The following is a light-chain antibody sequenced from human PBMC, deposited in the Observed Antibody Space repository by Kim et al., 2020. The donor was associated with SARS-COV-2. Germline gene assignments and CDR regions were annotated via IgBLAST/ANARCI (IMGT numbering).Light chain of an antibody. J-gene: IGKJ1*01. CDR3: MQGTHWPPWT. Sequence: DVVMTQSPLSLPVTLGQPASISCRSSQSLVHSDGNTYLNRFQQRPGQSPRRLIYKVSNRDSGVPDRFSGSGSGTDFTLKISRVEAEDVGVYYCMQGTHWPPWTFGQGTKVDIK. CDR1: QSLVHSDGNTY. CDR2: KVS. V-gene: IGKV2-30*02.